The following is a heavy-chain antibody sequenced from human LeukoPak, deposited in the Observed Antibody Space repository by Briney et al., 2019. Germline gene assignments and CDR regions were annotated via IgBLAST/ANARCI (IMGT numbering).Heavy chain of an antibody. J-gene: IGHJ4*02. CDR1: GGSISSSNW. CDR2: IYHSGST. CDR3: ARSYGSGSYNY. D-gene: IGHD3-10*01. V-gene: IGHV4-4*02. Sequence: SETLSLTCAVSGGSISSSNWWSWVRQPPGKGLEWIGSIYHSGSTYYNPSLKSRVTISVDTSKNQFSLKLSSVTAADTAVYYCARSYGSGSYNYWGQGTLVTVSS.